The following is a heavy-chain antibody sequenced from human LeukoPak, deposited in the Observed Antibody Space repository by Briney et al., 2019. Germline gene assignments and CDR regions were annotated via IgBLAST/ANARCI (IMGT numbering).Heavy chain of an antibody. J-gene: IGHJ6*02. CDR3: VRGRDVDVAPAASYYYAGMDV. CDR2: ISNVGNIK. Sequence: GGSLRLSCAASGFKFNSYAIHWVRQAPGKGLEWVAFISNVGNIKYYADSVRGRFSISRDNSKNALYLRMNSLRREDTAVYYCVRGRDVDVAPAASYYYAGMDVCGQGTTVAVSS. V-gene: IGHV3-30*03. CDR1: GFKFNSYA. D-gene: IGHD2-2*01.